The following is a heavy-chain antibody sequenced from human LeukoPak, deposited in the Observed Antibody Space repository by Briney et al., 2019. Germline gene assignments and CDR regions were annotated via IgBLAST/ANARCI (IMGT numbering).Heavy chain of an antibody. V-gene: IGHV3-15*01. CDR2: IKRKTDGETT. CDR1: GLTFSNAW. Sequence: PGESLRLSCAASGLTFSNAWMSWVRQAPGEGLEWVGRIKRKTDGETTEYVAPVKGRFTISRVDSKNTLYLQMNSLKTEDTGVYYCATASSGLFYWGQGTLVTVSS. D-gene: IGHD3-16*01. J-gene: IGHJ4*02. CDR3: ATASSGLFY.